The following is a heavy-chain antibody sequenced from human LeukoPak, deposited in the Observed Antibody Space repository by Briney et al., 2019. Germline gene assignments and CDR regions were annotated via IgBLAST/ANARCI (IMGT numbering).Heavy chain of an antibody. CDR3: AKVRASAGENYFDS. D-gene: IGHD1-14*01. CDR2: ISGDSVYT. J-gene: IGHJ4*02. CDR1: GFTFSTHA. V-gene: IGHV3-23*01. Sequence: GGSLRLSCAASGFTFSTHAMRWVRQAPGKGPECISGISGDSVYTYYADSVKGRFTISRDNSKNTLYLQMNSLRAEDTAVYYCAKVRASAGENYFDSWGLGTLVTVSS.